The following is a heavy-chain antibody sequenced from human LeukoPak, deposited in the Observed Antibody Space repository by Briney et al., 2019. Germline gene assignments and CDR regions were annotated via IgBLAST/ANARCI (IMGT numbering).Heavy chain of an antibody. Sequence: ASVKVSCKASGGTFSSYAISWVRQAPGQGLEWMGWINPNSDDTNYAEKFQGRVTMTRDTSISTVYMELTRLRSDDTAMYYCVRIYRGPDYWGQGTLVTVSS. V-gene: IGHV1-2*02. CDR2: INPNSDDT. CDR3: VRIYRGPDY. D-gene: IGHD3-10*01. CDR1: GGTFSSYA. J-gene: IGHJ4*02.